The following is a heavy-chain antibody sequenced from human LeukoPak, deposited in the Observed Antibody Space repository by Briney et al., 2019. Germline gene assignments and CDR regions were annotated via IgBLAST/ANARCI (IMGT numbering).Heavy chain of an antibody. J-gene: IGHJ3*02. V-gene: IGHV1-46*01. CDR1: GYTFISYY. CDR2: INPSGGST. Sequence: ASVKVSCKASGYTFISYYMHWVRQAPGQGLEWMGIINPSGGSTSYAQKFQGRVTMTRDTSISTAYMEVSRLRSDDTAVYYCAKYSRGWPDAFDIWGQGTMVTVSS. CDR3: AKYSRGWPDAFDI. D-gene: IGHD6-19*01.